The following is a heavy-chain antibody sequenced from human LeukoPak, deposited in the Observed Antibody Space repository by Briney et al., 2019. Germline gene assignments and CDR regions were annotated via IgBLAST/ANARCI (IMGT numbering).Heavy chain of an antibody. J-gene: IGHJ1*01. CDR2: IYYSGST. V-gene: IGHV4-59*01. CDR1: GDSISSYY. Sequence: SETLSLTCTVPGDSISSYYWSWIRQPPGKGLEWIGNIYYSGSTNYNPTLKSRVTISVDTSKNQFSLRLTSVTSADTAVHYCARAAATFDSSGYYLEYFQYWGQGTLVTVSS. D-gene: IGHD3-22*01. CDR3: ARAAATFDSSGYYLEYFQY.